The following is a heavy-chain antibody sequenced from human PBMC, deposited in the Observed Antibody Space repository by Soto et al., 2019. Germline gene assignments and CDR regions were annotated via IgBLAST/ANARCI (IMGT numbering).Heavy chain of an antibody. V-gene: IGHV3-30-3*01. J-gene: IGHJ4*02. CDR1: GFTFSSYA. CDR2: ISYDGSNK. CDR3: ATYSSGLRD. Sequence: QVQLVESGGGVVQPGRSLRLSFAASGFTFSSYAMHWVRQAPGKGLEWVAVISYDGSNKYYADSVKGRFTISRDNSKNALYLQMNSLRAEDTAVYYCATYSSGLRDWGQGTLVTVSS. D-gene: IGHD6-19*01.